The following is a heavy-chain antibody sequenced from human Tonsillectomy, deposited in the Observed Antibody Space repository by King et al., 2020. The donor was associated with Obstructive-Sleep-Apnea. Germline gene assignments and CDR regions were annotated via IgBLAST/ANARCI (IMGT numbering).Heavy chain of an antibody. J-gene: IGHJ6*02. CDR3: AKELGGGSPYYYGMDV. V-gene: IGHV3-11*01. D-gene: IGHD1-26*01. CDR1: GFTLSPYY. CDR2: ISSSGRTI. Sequence: VQLVESGGGLVKPGGSLRLSCAASGFTLSPYYMTWVRQAPGKGLEWVSYISSSGRTIYYADSVKGRFTVSRDNAKNSLFLQMNSLRAEDTAVYYWAKELGGGSPYYYGMDVWGQGTTVTVSS.